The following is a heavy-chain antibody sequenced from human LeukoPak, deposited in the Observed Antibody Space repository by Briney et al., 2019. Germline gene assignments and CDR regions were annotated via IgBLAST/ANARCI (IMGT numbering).Heavy chain of an antibody. J-gene: IGHJ4*02. CDR3: VISSGWKGGYYFDF. D-gene: IGHD6-19*01. CDR1: GFTFSSYE. Sequence: PGGSLRLSCAASGFTFSSYEMNWVRQAPGKGLEGVSYISGSSSTIYYADSVKGRFTISRDNAKNSLYLQMNSLRAEDTGVYYCVISSGWKGGYYFDFWGQGTLVAVSA. CDR2: ISGSSSTI. V-gene: IGHV3-48*03.